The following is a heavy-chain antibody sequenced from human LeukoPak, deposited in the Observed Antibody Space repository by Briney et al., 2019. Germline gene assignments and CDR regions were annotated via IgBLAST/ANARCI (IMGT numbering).Heavy chain of an antibody. Sequence: PSETLSLTCTVSGGSVSSGSYYWSWIRQPPGKGLEWIGYIYYSGSTNYNPSLKNRVTISVDTSKNQFSLKLSSVTAADTAVYYCARDSPPGDAFDIWGQGTMVTVSS. CDR3: ARDSPPGDAFDI. V-gene: IGHV4-61*01. CDR1: GGSVSSGSYY. J-gene: IGHJ3*02. CDR2: IYYSGST.